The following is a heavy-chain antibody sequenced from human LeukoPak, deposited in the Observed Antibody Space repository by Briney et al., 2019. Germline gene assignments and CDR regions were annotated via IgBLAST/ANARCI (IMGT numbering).Heavy chain of an antibody. J-gene: IGHJ3*02. CDR3: ARSVVVAPGALDI. CDR1: GFTFSSYS. Sequence: GGSLRLSCAASGFTFSSYSMNWVRQAPGKGLEWVSSISSSSSYIYYADSVKGRFTISRDNAKNSLYLQMNSLRAEDTAVYYCARSVVVAPGALDIWGQGTMVTVSS. D-gene: IGHD2-2*01. CDR2: ISSSSSYI. V-gene: IGHV3-21*01.